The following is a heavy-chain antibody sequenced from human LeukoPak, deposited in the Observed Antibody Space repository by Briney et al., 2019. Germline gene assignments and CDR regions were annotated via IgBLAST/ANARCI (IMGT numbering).Heavy chain of an antibody. CDR1: GYSFTSYW. D-gene: IGHD3-22*01. V-gene: IGHV5-51*01. Sequence: PGESLKISCKGPGYSFTSYWIGWVPQMPGKGLEWMGIIYPGDSDTRYSPSFQGLVTISADKSISTAYLQWSSLKASDTAMYYCARVYYYDSSGYYYFDYWGQGTLVTVSS. CDR2: IYPGDSDT. CDR3: ARVYYYDSSGYYYFDY. J-gene: IGHJ4*02.